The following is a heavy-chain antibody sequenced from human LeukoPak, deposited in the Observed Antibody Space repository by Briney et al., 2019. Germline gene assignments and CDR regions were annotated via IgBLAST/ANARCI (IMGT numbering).Heavy chain of an antibody. D-gene: IGHD3/OR15-3a*01. V-gene: IGHV3-21*01. CDR3: ARWSSLDHFFDY. J-gene: IGHJ4*02. CDR1: GFTFSTYS. CDR2: ISSSGNYI. Sequence: GGSLRLSCAASGFTFSTYSMNWVRQAPGKGLEWVSSISSSGNYIFYADSVKGRFTISRDNAKNSLYLQINSLRAEDTAVFYCARWSSLDHFFDYWGQGTLVTVSS.